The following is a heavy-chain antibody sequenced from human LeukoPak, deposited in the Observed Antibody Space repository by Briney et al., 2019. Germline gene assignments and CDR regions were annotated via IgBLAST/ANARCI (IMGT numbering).Heavy chain of an antibody. Sequence: GGSLRLSCAASGFTFTTYTMNWVRQAPGKGLEWVSSISSSSRYIYYADSVKGRFTISRDNAKNSLYLQMNSLRAEDTAVFYCARGAPTDYFDYWGQGTLVTVSS. J-gene: IGHJ4*02. CDR3: ARGAPTDYFDY. V-gene: IGHV3-21*06. CDR1: GFTFTTYT. CDR2: ISSSSRYI.